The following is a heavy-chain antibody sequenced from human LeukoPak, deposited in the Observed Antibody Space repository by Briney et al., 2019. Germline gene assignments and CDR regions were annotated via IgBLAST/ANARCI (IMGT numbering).Heavy chain of an antibody. CDR2: IIPIFGTT. V-gene: IGHV1-69*13. CDR3: ARASDSRRSWYSPDY. D-gene: IGHD6-13*01. CDR1: GGTFSSYA. Sequence: SVKVSCKASGGTFSSYAISWVRQAPGQGLEWMGGIIPIFGTTNYAQKFQGRVTITADESTSTAYMELSSLRSEDTAVYYCARASDSRRSWYSPDYWGQGTLVTVSS. J-gene: IGHJ4*02.